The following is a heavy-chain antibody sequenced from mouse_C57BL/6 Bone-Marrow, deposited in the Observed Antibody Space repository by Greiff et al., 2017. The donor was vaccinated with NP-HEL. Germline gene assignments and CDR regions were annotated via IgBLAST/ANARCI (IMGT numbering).Heavy chain of an antibody. CDR3: ARRDTGDY. V-gene: IGHV5-9*01. Sequence: EVNVVESGGGLVKPGGSLKLSCAASGFTFSSYTMSWVRQTPEKRLEWVATISGGGGNTYYPDSVKGRFTISRDNAKNTLYLQMSSLRSEDTALYYCARRDTGDYWGQGTTLTVSS. J-gene: IGHJ2*01. CDR1: GFTFSSYT. D-gene: IGHD1-1*01. CDR2: ISGGGGNT.